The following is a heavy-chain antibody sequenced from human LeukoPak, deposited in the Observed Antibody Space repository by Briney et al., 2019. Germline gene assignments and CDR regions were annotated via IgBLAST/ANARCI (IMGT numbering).Heavy chain of an antibody. CDR3: ARVGPMGAAAGTGYFQH. Sequence: GGSLRLSCAASGFTFSSYSINWVRRAPGKGLEWVSYISSSSSSIPYADSVKGRFTISRDNAKNSLYLQMNSLRAEDTAVYYCARVGPMGAAAGTGYFQHWGQGSLVTVSS. CDR2: ISSSSSSI. CDR1: GFTFSSYS. J-gene: IGHJ1*01. D-gene: IGHD6-13*01. V-gene: IGHV3-48*01.